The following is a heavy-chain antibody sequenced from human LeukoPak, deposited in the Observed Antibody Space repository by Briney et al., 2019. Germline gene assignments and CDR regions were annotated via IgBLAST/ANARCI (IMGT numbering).Heavy chain of an antibody. CDR1: GFTFSTQG. Sequence: PGGSLRLSCAASGFTFSTQGIHWVRQAPGKGLEWVANIKPDGSEKRYVDSVKGRFTISRDNAKNSLYLQMNSLRAEDTAVYYCARVVGTDEGADYWGQGTLVTVSS. CDR2: IKPDGSEK. V-gene: IGHV3-7*04. D-gene: IGHD1-7*01. CDR3: ARVVGTDEGADY. J-gene: IGHJ4*02.